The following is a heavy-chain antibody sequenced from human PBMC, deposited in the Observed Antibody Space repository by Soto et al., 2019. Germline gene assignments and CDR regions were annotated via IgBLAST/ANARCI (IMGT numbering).Heavy chain of an antibody. Sequence: QVQLVESGGGVVQPGKSLRLSCIASGFIFNDYGMHWVRQAPGKGLEWVAGIWYDGRKQYYADSVEGRVTISRDNSRNPLVWERASRGVDDTAFYYWAGVVPRIVAKDLSYGGQGT. CDR2: IWYDGRKQ. D-gene: IGHD2-21*01. CDR3: AGVVPRIVAKDLSY. J-gene: IGHJ4*02. CDR1: GFIFNDYG. V-gene: IGHV3-33*01.